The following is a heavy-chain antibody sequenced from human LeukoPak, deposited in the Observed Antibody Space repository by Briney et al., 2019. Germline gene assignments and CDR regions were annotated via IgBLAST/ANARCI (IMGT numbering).Heavy chain of an antibody. V-gene: IGHV3-23*01. D-gene: IGHD3-9*01. CDR2: ISGSGGST. Sequence: GGSLRLSCAASGFTFSSYAMSWVRQAPGKGLEWASAISGSGGSTYYADSVKGRFTISRDNSKNTLYLQMNSLRAEDTAVYCCAKGTKEVRYFDFDYWGQGTLVTVSS. CDR3: AKGTKEVRYFDFDY. CDR1: GFTFSSYA. J-gene: IGHJ4*02.